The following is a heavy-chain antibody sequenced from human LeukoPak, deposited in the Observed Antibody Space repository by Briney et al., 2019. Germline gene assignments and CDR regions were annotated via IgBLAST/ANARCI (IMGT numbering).Heavy chain of an antibody. J-gene: IGHJ4*02. Sequence: SETLSLTCTVSGGSISSYYWSWIRQPPGKGLEWIGYIYYSGSTNYNPSLKSRVTISVDTSKNQFSLKLSSVTAADTAVYYCARGLRVGAPDYWGQGTLVTVSS. CDR2: IYYSGST. CDR3: ARGLRVGAPDY. D-gene: IGHD1-26*01. V-gene: IGHV4-59*08. CDR1: GGSISSYY.